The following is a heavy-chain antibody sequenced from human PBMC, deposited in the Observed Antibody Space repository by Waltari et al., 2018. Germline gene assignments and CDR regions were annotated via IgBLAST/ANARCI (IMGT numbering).Heavy chain of an antibody. CDR2: IWYDGSNK. CDR3: ARDSSGCFDY. Sequence: QVQLVESGGGVVQPGRSLRLSCAASGFTFSSYGMHWVRQAPGKGLEWVAVIWYDGSNKYYADSGKGRFTISRDNSKNTLYLQMNSLRAEDTAVYYCARDSSGCFDYWGQGTLVTVSS. D-gene: IGHD6-19*01. V-gene: IGHV3-33*01. CDR1: GFTFSSYG. J-gene: IGHJ4*02.